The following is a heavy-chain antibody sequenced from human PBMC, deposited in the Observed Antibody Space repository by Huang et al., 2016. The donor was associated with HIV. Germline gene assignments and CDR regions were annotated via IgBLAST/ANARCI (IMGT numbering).Heavy chain of an antibody. CDR3: AKNRWLDPDAFDI. CDR1: GYTFTTSG. V-gene: IGHV7-4-1*02. D-gene: IGHD6-19*01. CDR2: SHTNTGKP. J-gene: IGHJ3*02. Sequence: QVQLVQSGSELKRPGASVTLSCKASGYTFTTSGVKWVRQAPGQGLEWMGVSHTNTGKPTDAQGVTGRFVFSLDTSVSTAYLQISGLKAEDTAIYYCAKNRWLDPDAFDIWGQGTMVTVSS.